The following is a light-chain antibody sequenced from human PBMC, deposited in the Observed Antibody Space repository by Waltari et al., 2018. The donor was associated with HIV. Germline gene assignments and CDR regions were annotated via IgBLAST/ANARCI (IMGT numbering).Light chain of an antibody. Sequence: DIQMTQSPSSLFASIGDRVTITCRASQNIYTFLNWYQQTSGKAPKLLIHAASKLQSGVPSRFSGSGSGTDFTLTISNLQAGDFAVYYCQQSYSHPRTFGPGTKVEV. CDR3: QQSYSHPRT. V-gene: IGKV1-39*01. J-gene: IGKJ1*01. CDR1: QNIYTF. CDR2: AAS.